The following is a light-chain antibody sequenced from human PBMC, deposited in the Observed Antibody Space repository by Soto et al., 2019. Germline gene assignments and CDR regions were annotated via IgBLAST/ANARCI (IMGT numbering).Light chain of an antibody. J-gene: IGLJ1*01. V-gene: IGLV2-23*02. CDR2: EVT. Sequence: QSVLAQPASVSGSPGQSITISCTGTSSDIANYNLVSWYQQHPGKAPKLMIYEVTKRPSGVSNRFSGSKSGNTASLTISGLQAEDEAEYYCCSYAGSDTYVFATGTKVTVL. CDR3: CSYAGSDTYV. CDR1: SSDIANYNL.